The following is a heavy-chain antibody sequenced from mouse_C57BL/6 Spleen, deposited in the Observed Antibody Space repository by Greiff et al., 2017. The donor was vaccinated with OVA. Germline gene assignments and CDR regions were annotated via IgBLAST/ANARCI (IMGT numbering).Heavy chain of an antibody. Sequence: QVQLKESGPGLVAPSQSLSITCTVSGFSLTSYGVHWVRQPPGKGLEWLVVIWSDGSTTYNSALKSRLSISKDNSKSQVFLKMNSLQTDDTAMYYCARHGYDYDGDYFDYWGQGTTLTVSS. CDR3: ARHGYDYDGDYFDY. D-gene: IGHD2-4*01. V-gene: IGHV2-6-1*01. CDR1: GFSLTSYG. CDR2: IWSDGST. J-gene: IGHJ2*01.